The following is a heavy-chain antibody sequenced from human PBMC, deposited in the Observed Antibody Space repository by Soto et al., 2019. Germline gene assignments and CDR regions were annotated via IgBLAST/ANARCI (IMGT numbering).Heavy chain of an antibody. CDR1: GGTFSSYA. D-gene: IGHD2-15*01. CDR3: ARAFDDGGNPYCYFDL. Sequence: GASVKVSCKASGGTFSSYAISWVRQAPGQGLEWMGGIIPIFGTANYAQKFQGRVTITADESTSTAYMELSSLRSEDTAVYYCARAFDDGGNPYCYFDLWSRGTLVTVSS. V-gene: IGHV1-69*13. J-gene: IGHJ2*01. CDR2: IIPIFGTA.